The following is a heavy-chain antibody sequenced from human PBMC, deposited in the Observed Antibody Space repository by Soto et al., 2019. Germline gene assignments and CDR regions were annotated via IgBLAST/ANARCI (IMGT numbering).Heavy chain of an antibody. Sequence: EVQLLESGGGLVQPGGSLRLSCAASGFTFSSYAMSWVRQAPGTGLEWVSGISGSGDRTYYADSVKGRFTISRDNSENTLYLQINSLRAEDTALYYCAKGPDIAVAGNVYLAYWGQGTLVTVSS. V-gene: IGHV3-23*01. CDR1: GFTFSSYA. D-gene: IGHD6-19*01. CDR3: AKGPDIAVAGNVYLAY. CDR2: ISGSGDRT. J-gene: IGHJ4*02.